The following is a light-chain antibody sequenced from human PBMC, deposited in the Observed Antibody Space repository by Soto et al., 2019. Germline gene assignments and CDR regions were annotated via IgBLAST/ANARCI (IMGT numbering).Light chain of an antibody. CDR1: SGDVGGYNY. V-gene: IGLV2-14*03. CDR3: SSYTSSTTLVV. Sequence: QSALTQPASVSGSPGQSITISCTGTSGDVGGYNYVSWYQQHPGKAPQLMIYDVSNRPSGVSNRFSGSKSGNAASLTISGLQAEDEADYYCSSYTSSTTLVVFGGGTKVTVL. J-gene: IGLJ2*01. CDR2: DVS.